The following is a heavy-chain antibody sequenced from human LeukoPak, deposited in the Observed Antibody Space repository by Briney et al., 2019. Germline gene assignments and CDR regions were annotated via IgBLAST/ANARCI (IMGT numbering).Heavy chain of an antibody. V-gene: IGHV5-51*01. CDR3: ARHRSLHSSGGSCCYGMDV. CDR1: GYSFTSYW. Sequence: GESLKISCKGSGYSFTSYWIGWVRQMPGKGLEWIGIIYPGDSDTRYSPSFQGQVTISADKSISTAYLQWSSLKASDTAMYYCARHRSLHSSGGSCCYGMDVWGQGTTVTVSS. CDR2: IYPGDSDT. D-gene: IGHD2-15*01. J-gene: IGHJ6*02.